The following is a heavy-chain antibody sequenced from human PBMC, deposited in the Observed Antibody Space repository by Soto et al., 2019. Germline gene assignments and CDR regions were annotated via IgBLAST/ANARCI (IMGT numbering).Heavy chain of an antibody. J-gene: IGHJ4*02. CDR3: ARWTGG. CDR2: IKPDGSGK. D-gene: IGHD2-8*02. Sequence: EVQLVESGGGLVQSGGSLRLSCSASGFPFSNYWMSWVRQAPGKGLEGVASIKPDGSGKYYVDSVKGRFTISRDNARNSLYLQMKRLRVGDTAACYCARWTGGWGQGTLVTVSS. V-gene: IGHV3-7*04. CDR1: GFPFSNYW.